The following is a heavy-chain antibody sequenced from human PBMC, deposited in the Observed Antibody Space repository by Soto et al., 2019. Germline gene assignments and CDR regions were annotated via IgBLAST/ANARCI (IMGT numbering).Heavy chain of an antibody. CDR3: AKVLVGRDFWSGHKDYYYYGMDV. Sequence: GGSLRLSCAASGFTFSSYGMHWVRHALGKGQEWVAVISCDGSNKYYADSVKGRYTISRDNAKDTLYLQMNSLRAEDTAVYYGAKVLVGRDFWSGHKDYYYYGMDVWGQGTTVTVS. J-gene: IGHJ6*02. V-gene: IGHV3-30*18. CDR1: GFTFSSYG. CDR2: ISCDGSNK. D-gene: IGHD3-3*01.